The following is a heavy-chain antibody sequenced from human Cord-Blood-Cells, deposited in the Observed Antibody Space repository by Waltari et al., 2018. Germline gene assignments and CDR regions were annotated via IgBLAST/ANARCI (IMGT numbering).Heavy chain of an antibody. CDR3: AKDYLSSSWYDY. J-gene: IGHJ4*02. V-gene: IGHV3-23*01. Sequence: EVQLLESGGGLVQPGGSLRLSLAGPGFTFSRSALRLVPHAPGKGLEWVSAIRGRGGSTYYADSVKGRFTISRDNSKNTLYLQMNSLRAEDTAVYYCAKDYLSSSWYDYWGQGTLVTVSS. CDR2: IRGRGGST. CDR1: GFTFSRSA. D-gene: IGHD6-13*01.